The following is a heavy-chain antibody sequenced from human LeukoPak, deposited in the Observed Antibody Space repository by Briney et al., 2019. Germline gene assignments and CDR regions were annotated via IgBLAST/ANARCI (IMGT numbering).Heavy chain of an antibody. CDR2: MNPNSGNT. CDR1: GYTFTSYD. V-gene: IGHV1-8*01. J-gene: IGHJ3*02. D-gene: IGHD6-13*01. Sequence: ASVKVSCKASGYTFTSYDINWVRQATGQGLEWMGWMNPNSGNTGYAQKFQGRVTMTRNTSISTAYMELSSLRSEDTAVYYCARGIPQQRAFDIWGQGTMVTVSS. CDR3: ARGIPQQRAFDI.